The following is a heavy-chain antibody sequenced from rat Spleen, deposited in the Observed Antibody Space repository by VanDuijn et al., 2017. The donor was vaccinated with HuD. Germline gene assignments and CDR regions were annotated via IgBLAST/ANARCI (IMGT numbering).Heavy chain of an antibody. V-gene: IGHV2-63*01. D-gene: IGHD3-1*01. CDR2: MTYNGDT. J-gene: IGHJ2*01. Sequence: QVQLKESGPGLVQPSQTLSLTCPVPGFSLSNYGVIWVRQPPGKGLEWMGRMTYNGDTSYNSALKSRLSISRDTSKNQVFLKMNSLQTDDTGTYYCTIHPRYWGQGVMVTVSS. CDR1: GFSLSNYG. CDR3: TIHPRY.